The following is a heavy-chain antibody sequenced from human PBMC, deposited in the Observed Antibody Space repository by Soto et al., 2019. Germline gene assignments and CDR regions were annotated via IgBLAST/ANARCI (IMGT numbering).Heavy chain of an antibody. D-gene: IGHD6-19*01. CDR1: GGTFTSYA. CDR2: VIPVLGVA. V-gene: IGHV1-69*04. J-gene: IGHJ4*02. CDR3: ARDGLGTTRRYFAH. Sequence: QVQLVQSGAEVQKPGSSVKVSCKASGGTFTSYAFNWLRQASGRGLEWMGRVIPVLGVADYAQNFQDRVTITADKSTSTVYMQLSSLRSEDTALYYCARDGLGTTRRYFAHWGLGTRVTVSS.